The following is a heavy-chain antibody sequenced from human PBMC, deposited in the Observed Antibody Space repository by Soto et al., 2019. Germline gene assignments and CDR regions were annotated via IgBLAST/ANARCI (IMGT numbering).Heavy chain of an antibody. J-gene: IGHJ3*02. CDR2: IWYDGSNK. CDR3: ARTPTAMADDAFDI. Sequence: GSLRLSCAASGFTFSSYGMHWVRQAPGKGLEWVAVIWYDGSNKYYADSVKGRFTISRDNSKNTLYLQMNSLRAEDTAVYYCARTPTAMADDAFDIWGQGTMVTVSS. D-gene: IGHD5-18*01. CDR1: GFTFSSYG. V-gene: IGHV3-33*01.